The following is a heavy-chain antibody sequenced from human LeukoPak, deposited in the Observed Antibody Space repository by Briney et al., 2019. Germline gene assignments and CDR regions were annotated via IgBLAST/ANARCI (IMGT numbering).Heavy chain of an antibody. CDR3: ARTSNPLFPSLGY. CDR1: GGSISSGGYY. J-gene: IGHJ4*02. D-gene: IGHD2-21*01. V-gene: IGHV4-31*03. CDR2: IYYSGST. Sequence: SETLSLTCTVSGGSISSGGYYWSWIRQHPGKGLEWIGYIYYSGSTYYNPSLKSRVTISVDTSKNQFSLKLSSVTAADTAVYYCARTSNPLFPSLGYWGQGTLVTVSS.